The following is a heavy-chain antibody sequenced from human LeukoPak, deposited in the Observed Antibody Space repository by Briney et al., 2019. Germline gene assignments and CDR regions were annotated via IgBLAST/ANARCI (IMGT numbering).Heavy chain of an antibody. CDR3: AKGGGYYEG. CDR1: GGSISSSNW. CDR2: IYHSGST. Sequence: SETLSLTCAVSGGSISSSNWWSWIRQPPGKGLEWIGEIYHSGSTNYSPSLKSRITISIDTSKNQFSLKLTSVTAADTAVYYCAKGGGYYEGWGQGTLVTVSS. D-gene: IGHD1-26*01. V-gene: IGHV4-4*02. J-gene: IGHJ4*02.